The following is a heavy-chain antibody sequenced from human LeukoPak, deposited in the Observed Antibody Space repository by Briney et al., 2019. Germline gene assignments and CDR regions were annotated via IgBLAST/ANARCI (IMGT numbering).Heavy chain of an antibody. J-gene: IGHJ4*02. CDR1: GFTVSSNY. Sequence: GGSLRLSCAASGFTVSSNYMSWVRQAPGKGLEWVSVIYSGGSTYYADSAKGRFTISRDNSKNTLYLQMNSLRAEDTAVYYCAKDIRSSGWSKYSDYWGQGTLVTVSS. D-gene: IGHD6-19*01. CDR3: AKDIRSSGWSKYSDY. CDR2: IYSGGST. V-gene: IGHV3-53*01.